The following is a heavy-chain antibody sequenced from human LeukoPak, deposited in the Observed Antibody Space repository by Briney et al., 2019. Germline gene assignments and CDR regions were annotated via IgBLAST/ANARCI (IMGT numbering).Heavy chain of an antibody. CDR3: ASARIQLWDYYFDY. Sequence: PSETLSLTCTVSGVSISSYYWTWIRQPPEKGLEWIGYIYYSGSANYNPSLKSRVTISVDTSKNQFSLKLSSVTAADTAVYYCASARIQLWDYYFDYWGQGTLVTVSS. V-gene: IGHV4-59*01. CDR1: GVSISSYY. CDR2: IYYSGSA. D-gene: IGHD5-18*01. J-gene: IGHJ4*02.